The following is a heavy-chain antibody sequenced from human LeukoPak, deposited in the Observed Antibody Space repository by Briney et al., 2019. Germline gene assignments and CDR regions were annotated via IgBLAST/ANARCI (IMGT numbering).Heavy chain of an antibody. V-gene: IGHV3-11*06. J-gene: IGHJ3*02. Sequence: LSLTCTVSGGSISSYYMSWIRQAPGKGLEWVSYISSSSSYTNYADSVKGRFTISRDNAKNSLYLQMNSLRAEDTAVYYCARDNVGAFDIWGQGTMVTVSS. CDR2: ISSSSSYT. CDR3: ARDNVGAFDI. CDR1: GGSISSYY. D-gene: IGHD1-26*01.